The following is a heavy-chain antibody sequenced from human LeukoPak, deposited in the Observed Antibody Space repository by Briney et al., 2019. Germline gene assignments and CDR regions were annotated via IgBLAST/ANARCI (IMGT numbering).Heavy chain of an antibody. Sequence: PSETLSLTCTVSGGSISSYHWSWIRQPAGKGLEWSGRIYTSGSTNYNPSLKSRVTMSVDTSKNQFSLTLSSVTAADTAVYYCARDPSEGIPDWGQGTLVTVSS. D-gene: IGHD1-14*01. CDR1: GGSISSYH. CDR2: IYTSGST. V-gene: IGHV4-4*07. J-gene: IGHJ4*02. CDR3: ARDPSEGIPD.